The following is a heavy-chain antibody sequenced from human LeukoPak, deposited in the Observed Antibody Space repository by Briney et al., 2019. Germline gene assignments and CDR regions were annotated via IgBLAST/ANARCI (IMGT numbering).Heavy chain of an antibody. CDR1: GFTFSSYW. D-gene: IGHD6-19*01. V-gene: IGHV3-21*01. Sequence: GGSLRLSCAASGFTFSSYWMSWVRQAPGKGLEWASSISSSSSYIYYADSVKGRFTISRDNAKNSLYLQMNSLRAEDTAVYYCARDGYSSGWYEGDAFDIWGQGTTVTVSS. CDR2: ISSSSSYI. CDR3: ARDGYSSGWYEGDAFDI. J-gene: IGHJ3*02.